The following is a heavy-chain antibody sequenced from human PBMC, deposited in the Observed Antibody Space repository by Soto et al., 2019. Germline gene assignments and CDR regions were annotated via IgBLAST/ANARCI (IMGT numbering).Heavy chain of an antibody. Sequence: PGGSLRLSCSVSGFTFTSYAMHWVRQAPGKGLEYIASISSEGATTYYADSVKGRFIISRDNAKNTLRLQMSSLRAEDTAVYYCVKDRYVDYWGQGILVTVSS. V-gene: IGHV3-64D*06. J-gene: IGHJ4*02. CDR1: GFTFTSYA. CDR3: VKDRYVDY. CDR2: ISSEGATT.